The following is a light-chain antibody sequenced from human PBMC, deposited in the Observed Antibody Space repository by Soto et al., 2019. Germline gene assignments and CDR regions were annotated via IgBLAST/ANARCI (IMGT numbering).Light chain of an antibody. V-gene: IGKV1-5*03. CDR3: QQYNSYSWT. Sequence: DIQMTQSPSTLSASVGYRVTITCRASHIISIWFAWCQQKRWKAPKLLVYKSASLESVVPSSFIFSGSWTKSTLTXSXRQPDDFATYYSQQYNSYSWTFGQGTKVDIK. CDR2: KSA. CDR1: HIISIW. J-gene: IGKJ1*01.